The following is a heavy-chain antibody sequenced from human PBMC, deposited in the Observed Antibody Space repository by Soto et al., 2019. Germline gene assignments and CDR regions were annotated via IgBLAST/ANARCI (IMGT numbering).Heavy chain of an antibody. CDR2: VYHGASS. D-gene: IGHD4-17*01. Sequence: PSETLSLTCTVSGYSISNGYYWGWILHPPGKELEWIVSVYHGASSLYNPSLKSRVTISEDTSRNQFSLRLSSLTAADTAVYYCARVHPSGDYEGPEWRDYWGQGTLVTVSS. J-gene: IGHJ4*02. CDR3: ARVHPSGDYEGPEWRDY. CDR1: GYSISNGYY. V-gene: IGHV4-38-2*02.